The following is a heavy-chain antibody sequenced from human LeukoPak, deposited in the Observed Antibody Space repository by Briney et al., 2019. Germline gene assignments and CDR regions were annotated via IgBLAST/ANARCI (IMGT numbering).Heavy chain of an antibody. CDR3: ARSSEGY. J-gene: IGHJ4*02. V-gene: IGHV3-21*01. CDR2: ISSSSGYI. CDR1: RFTFSSYS. D-gene: IGHD1-26*01. Sequence: KSGGSLRLSCAASRFTFSSYSMNWVRQAPGKGLEWVSSISSSSGYIYYADSVKGRFTISRDNAKNSLYLQMNSLRAEDTAVYYCARSSEGYWGQGTLVTVSS.